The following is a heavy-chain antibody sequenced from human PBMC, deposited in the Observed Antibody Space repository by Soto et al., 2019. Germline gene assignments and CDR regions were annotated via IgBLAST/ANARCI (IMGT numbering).Heavy chain of an antibody. Sequence: GGSLRLSCAASGITFSSTAMHWVRQAPGKGLEWVAIIWYDGSKKYFADSVKGRFTISRDNSKNTVYLQMNSLKAEDTAVYYCARAPFTIYDTSGYYDYWGQGTLVTVSS. CDR1: GITFSSTA. CDR2: IWYDGSKK. CDR3: ARAPFTIYDTSGYYDY. J-gene: IGHJ4*02. D-gene: IGHD3-22*01. V-gene: IGHV3-33*01.